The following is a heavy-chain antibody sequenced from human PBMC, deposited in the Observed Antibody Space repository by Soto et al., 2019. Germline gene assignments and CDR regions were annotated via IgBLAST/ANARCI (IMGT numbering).Heavy chain of an antibody. Sequence: QVQLVESGGGVVQPGRSLRLSCAASGFTFSSYAMHWVRQAPGKGLEWVAVISYDGSNKYYADSVKGRFTISRDNSKNTLYLQMNSLRAEDTAVYYCARDMVGWTAPFDYWGQGTLVTVSS. CDR3: ARDMVGWTAPFDY. J-gene: IGHJ4*02. D-gene: IGHD2-15*01. CDR2: ISYDGSNK. CDR1: GFTFSSYA. V-gene: IGHV3-30-3*01.